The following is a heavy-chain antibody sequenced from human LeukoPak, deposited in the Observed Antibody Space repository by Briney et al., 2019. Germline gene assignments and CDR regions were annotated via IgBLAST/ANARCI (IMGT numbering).Heavy chain of an antibody. CDR1: GYTFTNYD. V-gene: IGHV1-46*01. Sequence: ASVKLSCKASGYTFTNYDINWVRQAPGQGLEWMGIINPSGGSTSYAQKFQGRLTMTRDTSTSTVYMELSSLRSDDTAFYYCARDEISRGADRFGEYSSGWYTFDPWGQGTLVTVSS. CDR3: ARDEISRGADRFGEYSSGWYTFDP. D-gene: IGHD6-19*01. J-gene: IGHJ5*02. CDR2: INPSGGST.